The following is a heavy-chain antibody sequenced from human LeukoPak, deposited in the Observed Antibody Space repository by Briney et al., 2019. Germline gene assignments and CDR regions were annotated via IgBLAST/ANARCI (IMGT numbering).Heavy chain of an antibody. D-gene: IGHD4-17*01. CDR2: ISSSSSYI. Sequence: PGGSLRLSCAASGFTFSSYSMNWVRQAPGKGLEWVSSISSSSSYIYYADSVKGRFTISRDNAKNSLYLQMISLRAEDTAVYYCARDPPLPVTTDYFDYWGQGTLVTVSS. CDR3: ARDPPLPVTTDYFDY. CDR1: GFTFSSYS. J-gene: IGHJ4*02. V-gene: IGHV3-21*01.